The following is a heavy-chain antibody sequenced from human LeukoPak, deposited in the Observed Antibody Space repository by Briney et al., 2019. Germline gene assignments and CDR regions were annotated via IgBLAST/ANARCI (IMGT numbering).Heavy chain of an antibody. CDR1: GGSFSGYY. V-gene: IGHV4-34*01. CDR2: INHSGST. Sequence: SETLSLTCAVYGGSFSGYYWSWIRQPPGKGLEWIGEINHSGSTNYNPSLKSRVTISVDTSKNQFSLKLSSVTAADTAVYYCARDKTGRRFDYWGQGTLVTVSS. D-gene: IGHD7-27*01. CDR3: ARDKTGRRFDY. J-gene: IGHJ4*02.